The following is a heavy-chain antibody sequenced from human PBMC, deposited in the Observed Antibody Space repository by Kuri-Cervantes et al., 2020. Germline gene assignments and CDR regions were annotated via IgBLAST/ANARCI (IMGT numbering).Heavy chain of an antibody. CDR2: FDPEDGET. CDR1: GYTLTELS. CDR3: ARFGHTFGGVIVMAFDY. Sequence: ASVKVSCKVSGYTLTELSMHWVRQAPGKGLEWMGGFDPEDGETIYAQKFQGRVTMTEDTSTDTAYMELSSLRSEDTAVYYCARFGHTFGGVIVMAFDYWGQGTLVTVSS. J-gene: IGHJ4*02. V-gene: IGHV1-24*01. D-gene: IGHD3-16*02.